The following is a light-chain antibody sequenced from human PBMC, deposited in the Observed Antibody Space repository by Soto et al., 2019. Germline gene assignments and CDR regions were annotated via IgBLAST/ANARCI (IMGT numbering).Light chain of an antibody. J-gene: IGLJ2*01. CDR3: QSYDSSLGVV. Sequence: QSVLTQPPSVSGAPGQRVTISCTGSSSNIGAGYDVHWYQQLPGTAPKLLIYGNSNRPSGVPDRFSGSKSGTSASLAITGXXXXXXADYYCQSYDSSLGVVFGGGTKVTVL. CDR1: SSNIGAGYD. V-gene: IGLV1-40*01. CDR2: GNS.